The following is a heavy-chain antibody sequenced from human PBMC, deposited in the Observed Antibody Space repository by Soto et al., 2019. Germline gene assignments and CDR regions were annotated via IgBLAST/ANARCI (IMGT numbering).Heavy chain of an antibody. J-gene: IGHJ6*03. D-gene: IGHD3-10*01. Sequence: QVQLVQSGAEVKKPGASVKVSCKVSGDTLTELSMHWVRQAPGKGLEWMGGFDPEDGETIYAQKFQGRVTMTEDTSTDTAYMELSRLRSEDTVVYYCATDPGPPIVRGVRGLMDVGGKGTTVTVSS. CDR1: GDTLTELS. CDR2: FDPEDGET. V-gene: IGHV1-24*01. CDR3: ATDPGPPIVRGVRGLMDV.